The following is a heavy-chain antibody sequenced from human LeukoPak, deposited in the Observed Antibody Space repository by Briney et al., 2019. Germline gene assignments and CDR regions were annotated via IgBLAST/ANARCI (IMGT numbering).Heavy chain of an antibody. Sequence: GASVNVSCKASAYTFTNFYIHWVRQAPGQGLEWMGIINPSGGSATYAQKFQSRVTMTRGTSTSTVYMELSSLRSEDTAVYFCARDAYKYDSDVYYPYFDLWGRGTLVTVSS. CDR1: AYTFTNFY. J-gene: IGHJ2*01. CDR2: INPSGGSA. V-gene: IGHV1-46*01. CDR3: ARDAYKYDSDVYYPYFDL. D-gene: IGHD3-22*01.